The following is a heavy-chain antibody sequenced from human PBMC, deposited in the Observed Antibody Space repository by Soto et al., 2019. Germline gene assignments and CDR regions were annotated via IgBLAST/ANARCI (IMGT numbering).Heavy chain of an antibody. V-gene: IGHV1-69*01. CDR2: IIPIFGTA. Sequence: QVQLVQSGAEVKKPGSSVKVSCKASGGTFSSYAISWVRHAPGQGLEWMGGIIPIFGTANYAQKFQGRVTITADESTSTAYMELSSLRSEDTAVYYCARGFGERITIFGVVTYYGMDVWGQGTTVTVSS. CDR1: GGTFSSYA. J-gene: IGHJ6*02. D-gene: IGHD3-3*01. CDR3: ARGFGERITIFGVVTYYGMDV.